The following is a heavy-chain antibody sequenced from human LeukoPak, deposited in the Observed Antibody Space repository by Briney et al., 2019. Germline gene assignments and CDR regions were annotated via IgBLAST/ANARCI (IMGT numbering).Heavy chain of an antibody. CDR1: GYSFTSYW. V-gene: IGHV5-51*01. CDR3: ARGGPSSRWVVSWFDP. Sequence: GESLKISCKGSGYSFTSYWIGWVRQMPGKGLEWMGIIYPGDSDTRYSPSFQGQVTIPADKSISTAYLQWSSLKASDTAMYYCARGGPSSRWVVSWFDPWGQGTLVTVSS. D-gene: IGHD6-13*01. J-gene: IGHJ5*02. CDR2: IYPGDSDT.